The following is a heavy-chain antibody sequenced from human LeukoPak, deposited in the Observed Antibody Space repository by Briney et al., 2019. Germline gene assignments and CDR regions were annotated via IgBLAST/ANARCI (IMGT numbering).Heavy chain of an antibody. CDR3: AKVIAAAGKFDY. D-gene: IGHD6-13*01. CDR2: TSSNGDST. V-gene: IGHV3-64D*06. Sequence: PGGSLRLSCSASGFTFSSSPMHWVRQAPGKGLEYVSATSSNGDSTYYADSVKGRFTISRDNSKNTLSLQMSSLRAEDTAVYYCAKVIAAAGKFDYWGQGTLVTVSS. CDR1: GFTFSSSP. J-gene: IGHJ4*02.